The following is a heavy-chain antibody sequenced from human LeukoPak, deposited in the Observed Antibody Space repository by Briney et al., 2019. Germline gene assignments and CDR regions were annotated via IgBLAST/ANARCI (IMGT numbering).Heavy chain of an antibody. D-gene: IGHD2-15*01. J-gene: IGHJ4*02. CDR1: GFTFSDYY. CDR3: AITSGYCSGGSCPSGDY. Sequence: GGSLRLSCAASGFTFSDYYMSWIRQAPGKGLEWVSAISGSGGSTYYADSVKGRFTISRDNSKNTLYLQMNSLRAEDTAVYYCAITSGYCSGGSCPSGDYWGQGTLVTVSS. CDR2: ISGSGGST. V-gene: IGHV3-23*01.